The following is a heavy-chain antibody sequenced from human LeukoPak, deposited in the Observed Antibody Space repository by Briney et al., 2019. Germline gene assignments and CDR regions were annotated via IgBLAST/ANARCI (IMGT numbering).Heavy chain of an antibody. CDR1: GNSISRSNYY. V-gene: IGHV4-39*01. Sequence: SETLSLTCSVSGNSISRSNYYWGWIRQPPGKGLEWIGTVYESGTMYYNPSLKSRVTIFADTSKNQFSLKLSSVTAADTAVYYCASLTYYDFWNGYYPYYFDFWGQGTLGTVSS. D-gene: IGHD3-3*01. CDR2: VYESGTM. J-gene: IGHJ4*02. CDR3: ASLTYYDFWNGYYPYYFDF.